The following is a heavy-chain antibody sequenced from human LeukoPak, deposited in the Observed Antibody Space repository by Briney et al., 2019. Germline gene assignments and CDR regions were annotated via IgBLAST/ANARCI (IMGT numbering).Heavy chain of an antibody. J-gene: IGHJ4*02. CDR1: GFTFSSYG. D-gene: IGHD6-13*01. Sequence: GGSLRLSCAASGFTFSSYGMHWVRQAPGKGLEWVAVISYDGSNKYYADSVKGRFTISRDNSKNTLYLQMNSLRAEDTVVYYCAKAPRSSWYEIDYWGQGTLVTVSS. V-gene: IGHV3-30*18. CDR2: ISYDGSNK. CDR3: AKAPRSSWYEIDY.